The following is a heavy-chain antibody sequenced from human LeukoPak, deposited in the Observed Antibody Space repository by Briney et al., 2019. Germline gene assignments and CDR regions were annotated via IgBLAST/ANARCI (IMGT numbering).Heavy chain of an antibody. CDR1: GFTFGKYA. CDR2: ISGSGGNT. D-gene: IGHD3-16*01. V-gene: IGHV3-23*01. J-gene: IGHJ6*03. Sequence: PGGSLRLSCAGSGFTFGKYAMSWVRQAPGKGLEWVSAISGSGGNTYYADSVKGRFTISRDNSKNTLYLQMNSLRAEDTAVYYCAKDDGGSYYIYYYYMDVWGKGTTVTISS. CDR3: AKDDGGSYYIYYYYMDV.